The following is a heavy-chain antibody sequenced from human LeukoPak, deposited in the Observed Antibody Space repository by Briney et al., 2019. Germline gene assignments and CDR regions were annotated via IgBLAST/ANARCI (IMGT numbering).Heavy chain of an antibody. V-gene: IGHV4-38-2*02. J-gene: IGHJ4*02. CDR1: GYSISSGYY. CDR2: IYHSGST. D-gene: IGHD3-10*01. CDR3: ARDHAGSGSYNDY. Sequence: PSETLSLTCTVSGYSISSGYYWGWIRQPPGKGLEWIGSIYHSGSTYYNPSLKSRVTISVDTSKNQFSLKLSSVTAADTAVYYCARDHAGSGSYNDYWGQGTLVTVSS.